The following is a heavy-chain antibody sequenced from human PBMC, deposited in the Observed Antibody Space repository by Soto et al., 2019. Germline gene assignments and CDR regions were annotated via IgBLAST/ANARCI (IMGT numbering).Heavy chain of an antibody. CDR2: IYHSGST. Sequence: SETLSLTCAVSGGSISSGGYSWSWIGQPPGKGLEWIGYIYHSGSTYYNPSLKGRVTISVDRSKNQFSLKLSSVTAADTAVYYCARHVDIVGFDYWGQGTLVTVSS. D-gene: IGHD5-12*01. V-gene: IGHV4-30-2*01. CDR3: ARHVDIVGFDY. CDR1: GGSISSGGYS. J-gene: IGHJ4*02.